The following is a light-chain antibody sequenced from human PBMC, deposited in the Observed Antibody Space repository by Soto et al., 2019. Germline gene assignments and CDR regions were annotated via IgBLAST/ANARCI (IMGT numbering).Light chain of an antibody. Sequence: EIVMTQSPATLSVSPGERATLSCRASQSVSSNLAWYQQKPGQAPRLLIYGASTRATGIPARFSGSGSGTECTLTISSLQSEDFAVYYCQQYNYWPTFGQGARVEI. CDR1: QSVSSN. CDR2: GAS. V-gene: IGKV3-15*01. J-gene: IGKJ1*01. CDR3: QQYNYWPT.